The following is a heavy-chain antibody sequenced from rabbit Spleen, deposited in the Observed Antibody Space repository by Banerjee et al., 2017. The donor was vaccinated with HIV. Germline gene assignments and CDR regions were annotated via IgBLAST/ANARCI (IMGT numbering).Heavy chain of an antibody. CDR1: GLDFSNYG. CDR3: VRDQAGDADYGPYYLNL. J-gene: IGHJ4*01. V-gene: IGHV1S47*01. Sequence: QEQLVESGGGLVQPGGSLKLSCKASGLDFSNYGVSWVRQPPGKGLEWIGYIEPIFANTYYANWVNGRFTISSHNAQNTLYLQLSSLTAADAAPCFCVRDQAGDADYGPYYLNLWGPGTLVTVS. CDR2: IEPIFANT. D-gene: IGHD2-1*01.